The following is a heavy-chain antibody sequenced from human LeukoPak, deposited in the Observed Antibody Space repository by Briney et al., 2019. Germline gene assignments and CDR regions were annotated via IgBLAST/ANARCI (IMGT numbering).Heavy chain of an antibody. V-gene: IGHV1-46*01. CDR1: GYTFTSYY. Sequence: ASVKVSCKASGYTFTSYYMHWVRQAPGQGLEWMGIINPSGGSTSYAQKFQGRVTMTRDMSTSTVYMELSSLRSEDTAVYYCARASAFYYDFWSGYWSSYYYYMDGGGKGTTVTVSS. D-gene: IGHD3-3*01. CDR2: INPSGGST. J-gene: IGHJ6*03. CDR3: ARASAFYYDFWSGYWSSYYYYMDG.